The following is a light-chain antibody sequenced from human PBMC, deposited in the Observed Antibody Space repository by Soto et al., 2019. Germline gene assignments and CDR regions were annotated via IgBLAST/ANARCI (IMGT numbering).Light chain of an antibody. V-gene: IGKV1-5*01. J-gene: IGKJ3*01. CDR1: QSISSW. CDR3: QHHGT. Sequence: DIQMTQSPSTLSASVGDRVTLTCRASQSISSWLAWYQQKPGKAPKLLIYDASSLESGVPSRFSGSGSGTEFTLSISSLHSDDFATYYCQHHGTFGPGTKVDIK. CDR2: DAS.